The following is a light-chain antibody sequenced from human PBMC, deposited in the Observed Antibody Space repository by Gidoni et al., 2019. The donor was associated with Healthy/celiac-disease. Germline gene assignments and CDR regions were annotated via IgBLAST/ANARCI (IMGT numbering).Light chain of an antibody. V-gene: IGKV1-39*01. J-gene: IGKJ4*01. CDR1: QSISSY. CDR3: QQSYSTPLT. CDR2: AAS. Sequence: RVTITCRASQSISSYLNWYQQKPGKAPKLLIYAASSLQSGVPSRFSGSGSGTDFTLTISSLQPEDFATYYCQQSYSTPLTFGGGTKVEIK.